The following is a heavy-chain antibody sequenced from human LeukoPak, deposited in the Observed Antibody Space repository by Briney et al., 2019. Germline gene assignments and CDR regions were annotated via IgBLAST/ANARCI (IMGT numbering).Heavy chain of an antibody. CDR3: SRDKIVGATNFDY. CDR1: GFTFSSYA. V-gene: IGHV3-30-3*01. D-gene: IGHD1-26*01. J-gene: IGHJ4*02. Sequence: GGSLRLSCAASGFTFSSYAMHWVRQAPGKGLEWVAVISYDGSNKYYADSVKGRFTISRDNSKNTLYLQMNSLRAEDTAVYYCSRDKIVGATNFDYWGQGTLVTVSS. CDR2: ISYDGSNK.